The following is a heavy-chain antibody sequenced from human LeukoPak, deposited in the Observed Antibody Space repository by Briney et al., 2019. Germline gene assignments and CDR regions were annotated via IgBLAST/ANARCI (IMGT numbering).Heavy chain of an antibody. Sequence: SETLSLTCTVSGGSISSYYWSWIRQPPGKGLEWIGYIYYSGSTNYNPSLKSRVTISVDTSKNQFSLKLNSVTAADTAVYYCARARGYYDSSGTTYDYWGQGTLVTVSS. CDR2: IYYSGST. D-gene: IGHD3-22*01. CDR3: ARARGYYDSSGTTYDY. J-gene: IGHJ4*02. V-gene: IGHV4-59*01. CDR1: GGSISSYY.